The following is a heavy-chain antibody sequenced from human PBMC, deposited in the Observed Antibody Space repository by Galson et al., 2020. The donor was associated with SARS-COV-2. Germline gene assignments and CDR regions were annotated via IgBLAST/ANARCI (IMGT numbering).Heavy chain of an antibody. Sequence: SETLSLTCTVSGGSISSSSYYWGWIRQPPGKGLEWIGSIYYSGSTHYNPSPKSRVTISVDTSKHQFSLKLSSVTAADTAVYYCARPRGLDLLIEGGWSSSWYPEPYDAFDIWGQGTMVTVSS. CDR2: IYYSGST. CDR1: GGSISSSSYY. V-gene: IGHV4-39*01. CDR3: ARPRGLDLLIEGGWSSSWYPEPYDAFDI. J-gene: IGHJ3*02. D-gene: IGHD6-13*01.